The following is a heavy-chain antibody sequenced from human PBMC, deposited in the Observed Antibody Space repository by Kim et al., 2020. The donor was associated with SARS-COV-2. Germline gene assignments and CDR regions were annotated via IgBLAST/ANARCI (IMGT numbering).Heavy chain of an antibody. Sequence: TYYADSVKGRFTISRDKSKNTLYLQMNSLRAEDTAIYYCAKRLVSGTFDNWGQGTLVTVSS. CDR3: AKRLVSGTFDN. J-gene: IGHJ4*02. D-gene: IGHD1-20*01. V-gene: IGHV3-23*01. CDR2: T.